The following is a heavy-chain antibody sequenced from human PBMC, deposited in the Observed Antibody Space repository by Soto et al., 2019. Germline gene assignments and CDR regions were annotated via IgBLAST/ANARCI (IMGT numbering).Heavy chain of an antibody. J-gene: IGHJ4*02. Sequence: PSVTLSLTCTLARSSIISNIYYWGWIRQPPGKGLEWIGNIHYSGSTYYDSSLKTRVTISVDTSKNQFSLKLSSVTAADTAVYYCASQHYYDSSGYYVGYWGQGTLVTVS. D-gene: IGHD3-22*01. CDR1: RSSIISNIYY. CDR3: ASQHYYDSSGYYVGY. V-gene: IGHV4-39*01. CDR2: IHYSGST.